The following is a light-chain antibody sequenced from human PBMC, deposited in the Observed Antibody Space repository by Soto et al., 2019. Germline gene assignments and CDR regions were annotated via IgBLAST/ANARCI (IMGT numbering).Light chain of an antibody. CDR1: QTISTY. J-gene: IGKJ2*01. Sequence: DIQMTQSPSSLSASVGDRVTITCRASQTISTYLNWYQQKPGEAPKILIYAASKLQSGVPSRFSGSGSGTDFTLTISSLQPEDFATYYCQQSHGIPYTFGQGTKLENK. V-gene: IGKV1-39*01. CDR2: AAS. CDR3: QQSHGIPYT.